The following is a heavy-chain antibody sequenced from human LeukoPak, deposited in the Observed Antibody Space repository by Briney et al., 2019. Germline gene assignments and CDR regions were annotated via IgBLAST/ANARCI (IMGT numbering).Heavy chain of an antibody. J-gene: IGHJ6*02. D-gene: IGHD1-26*01. Sequence: GGSLRLSCAASGFTFSNAWMSWVRQAPGKGLEWVGRIKSKTDGGTTDYAAPVKGRFTISRDDSKNTLYLQMNSLKTEDTAVYYCTTDLIPPGYSGSYHDYYYYGMDVWGQGTTVTVSS. CDR3: TTDLIPPGYSGSYHDYYYYGMDV. V-gene: IGHV3-15*01. CDR1: GFTFSNAW. CDR2: IKSKTDGGTT.